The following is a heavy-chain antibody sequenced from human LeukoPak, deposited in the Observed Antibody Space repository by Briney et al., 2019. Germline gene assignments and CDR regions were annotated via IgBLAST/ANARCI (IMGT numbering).Heavy chain of an antibody. CDR1: GFTFTTYA. V-gene: IGHV3-23*01. CDR2: ISASGGDT. CDR3: AKGTKPVMTIPDY. D-gene: IGHD1/OR15-1a*01. Sequence: GGSLRLSCAASGFTFTTYALSWVRQAPGKGLEWVSGISASGGDTFYADSVKGRFTISRDNAKNSLFLQMNSLRAEDTAMYYCAKGTKPVMTIPDYWGQGILVTVSS. J-gene: IGHJ4*02.